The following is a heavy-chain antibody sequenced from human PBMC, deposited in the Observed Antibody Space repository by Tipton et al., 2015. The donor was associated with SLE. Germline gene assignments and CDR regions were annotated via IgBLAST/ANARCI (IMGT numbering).Heavy chain of an antibody. V-gene: IGHV4-39*07. Sequence: TLSLTCTLSGGSISSGSYYWGWIRQPPGKGLEWIGSMFFSGNTYYDPSLRSRVTVSVDRSKTQFSLKLSSVTGADTAVYYCARDSSGGYNWFDPWGQGTLVTVSS. CDR2: MFFSGNT. CDR1: GGSISSGSYY. CDR3: ARDSSGGYNWFDP. J-gene: IGHJ5*02. D-gene: IGHD3-22*01.